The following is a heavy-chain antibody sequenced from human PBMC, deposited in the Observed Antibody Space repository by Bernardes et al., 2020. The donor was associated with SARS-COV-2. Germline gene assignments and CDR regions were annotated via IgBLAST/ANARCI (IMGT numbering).Heavy chain of an antibody. J-gene: IGHJ4*01. Sequence: ASVKVSCKASGYTFTGYYMHWVRQAPGRGLEWLGWISPNSGDTDFPQKFQGRVTMTRDTSISTAYMELGRLTSDDTAVYYCAKGEVEMATVKDALDIWGHGIRVTVSS. V-gene: IGHV1-2*02. CDR2: ISPNSGDT. CDR3: AKGEVEMATVKDALDI. D-gene: IGHD1-1*01. CDR1: GYTFTGYY.